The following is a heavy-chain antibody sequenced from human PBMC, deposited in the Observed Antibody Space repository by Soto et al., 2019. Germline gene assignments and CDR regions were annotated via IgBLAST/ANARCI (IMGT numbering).Heavy chain of an antibody. V-gene: IGHV1-2*04. D-gene: IGHD3-3*01. CDR3: VSDQADFWSGYFHSNFDY. J-gene: IGHJ4*02. CDR1: GYTFTGYY. Sequence: ASVKVSCKASGYTFTGYYIHWVRQAPGQGLEWMGWINPNSGGTNYAQKFQGWVTMTRDTSISTAYMELSRLRSDDTAVYYCVSDQADFWSGYFHSNFDYWGQGTLVTGSP. CDR2: INPNSGGT.